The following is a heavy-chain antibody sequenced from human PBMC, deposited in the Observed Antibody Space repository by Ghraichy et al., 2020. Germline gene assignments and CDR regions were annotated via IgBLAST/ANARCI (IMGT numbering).Heavy chain of an antibody. J-gene: IGHJ6*02. Sequence: GGSLRLSCAASGFTFSSYGMHWVRQAPGKGLEWVAVISYDGSNKYYADSVKGRFTISRDNSKNTLYLQMNSLRAEDTAVYYCAKEVWDFFDYYGMDVWGQGTTVTVS. V-gene: IGHV3-30*18. D-gene: IGHD1-26*01. CDR2: ISYDGSNK. CDR3: AKEVWDFFDYYGMDV. CDR1: GFTFSSYG.